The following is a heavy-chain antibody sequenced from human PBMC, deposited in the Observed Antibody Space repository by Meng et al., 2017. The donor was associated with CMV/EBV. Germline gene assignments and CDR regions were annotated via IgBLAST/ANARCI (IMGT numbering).Heavy chain of an antibody. V-gene: IGHV3-30*02. J-gene: IGHJ5*02. D-gene: IGHD3-9*01. CDR2: IRYDGSNK. Sequence: GESLKIPCAASGFTFSSYGMHWVRQAPGTGQEWVAFIRYDGSNKYYADSVKGRFTIPRDNSKNTLYLQMNSLRAEDTAVYYCAIGEYDILTGSRPWGQGTLVTVSS. CDR1: GFTFSSYG. CDR3: AIGEYDILTGSRP.